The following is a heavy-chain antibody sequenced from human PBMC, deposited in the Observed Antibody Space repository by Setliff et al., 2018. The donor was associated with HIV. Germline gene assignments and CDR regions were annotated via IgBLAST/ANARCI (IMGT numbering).Heavy chain of an antibody. CDR3: ARGRKKTLAVTTRDY. Sequence: LSLTCAVYGGSFNGYYWSWIRQPPGKGLEWIGEVNHSGTTTYDPSLKRRITISVDTSKNQFSLKLTSVTAADMGVYYCARGRKKTLAVTTRDYWGQGTLVTVSS. J-gene: IGHJ4*02. CDR1: GGSFNGYY. CDR2: VNHSGTT. V-gene: IGHV4-34*01. D-gene: IGHD5-12*01.